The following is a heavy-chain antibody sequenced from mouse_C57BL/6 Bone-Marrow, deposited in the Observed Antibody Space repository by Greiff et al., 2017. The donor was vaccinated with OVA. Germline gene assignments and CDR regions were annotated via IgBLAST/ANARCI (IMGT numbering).Heavy chain of an antibody. CDR2: IYPGDGDT. Sequence: VKVVESGPELVKPGASVKISCKASGYAFSSSWMNWVKQRPGKGLAWIGRIYPGDGDTNYNGKFKGKATLTADKSSSTAYMQLSSLTSEDSAVYFCASRNWDWFAYWGQGTLVTVSA. J-gene: IGHJ3*01. D-gene: IGHD4-1*02. V-gene: IGHV1-82*01. CDR3: ASRNWDWFAY. CDR1: GYAFSSSW.